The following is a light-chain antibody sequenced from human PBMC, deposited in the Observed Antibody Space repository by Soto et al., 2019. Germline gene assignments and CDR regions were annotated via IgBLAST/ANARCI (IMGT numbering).Light chain of an antibody. J-gene: IGKJ4*01. V-gene: IGKV1-9*01. Sequence: DIQMTQSPSTLSASVGDRVTITCRASQGISTYLAWYQQRPGKAPKLLIYDASTLQSGVPSRFSGSRSGTEFTLTISSLQPEDFATYYCQQLNGYVALTFGGGTKVDI. CDR1: QGISTY. CDR2: DAS. CDR3: QQLNGYVALT.